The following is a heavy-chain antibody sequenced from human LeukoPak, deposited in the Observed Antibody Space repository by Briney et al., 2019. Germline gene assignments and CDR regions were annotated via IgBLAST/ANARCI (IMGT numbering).Heavy chain of an antibody. D-gene: IGHD1-26*01. CDR1: GYTLTELP. CDR3: ATGTSGSYYVGIVRPIDY. Sequence: ASVKVSCKVSGYTLTELPIHWVRQAPGKGLEWMGGFDPDDGETVYAQMFQGRVTMTEDTSSDTASMELSSLRSEDTAVYFCATGTSGSYYVGIVRPIDYWGQGTLVTVSS. J-gene: IGHJ4*02. V-gene: IGHV1-24*01. CDR2: FDPDDGET.